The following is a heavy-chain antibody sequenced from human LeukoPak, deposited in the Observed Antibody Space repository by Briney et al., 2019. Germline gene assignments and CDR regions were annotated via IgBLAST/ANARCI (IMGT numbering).Heavy chain of an antibody. CDR2: ISDYNGNT. CDR1: GYTFTSYG. Sequence: ASVKVSCKDSGYTFTSYGISGVRQAPGQGLVGVGWISDYNGNTNYAQTLQGGVTMTTDTSTSTAYMELRSLRSDDTAVYYCARISYAAKGMDVWGQGTTVTVFS. V-gene: IGHV1-18*01. CDR3: ARISYAAKGMDV. J-gene: IGHJ6*02. D-gene: IGHD2-2*01.